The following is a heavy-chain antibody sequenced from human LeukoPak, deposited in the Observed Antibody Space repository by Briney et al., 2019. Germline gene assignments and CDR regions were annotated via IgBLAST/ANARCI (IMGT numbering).Heavy chain of an antibody. CDR1: GFTFSIYA. Sequence: PGGSLRLSCAASGFTFSIYAMSWVRQAPGKGLEWVSAISGSGGSTYYADSVKGRFTISRDNSKNTLYLQMNSLRAEDTAVYYCAKGHIPNYYYHYMDVWGKGTTVTVSS. CDR2: ISGSGGST. CDR3: AKGHIPNYYYHYMDV. V-gene: IGHV3-23*01. J-gene: IGHJ6*03.